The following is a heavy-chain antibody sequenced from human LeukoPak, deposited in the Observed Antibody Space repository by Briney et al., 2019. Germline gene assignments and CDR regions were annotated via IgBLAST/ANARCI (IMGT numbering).Heavy chain of an antibody. CDR3: ARISTAVAGADY. CDR2: IKQDESET. V-gene: IGHV3-7*01. J-gene: IGHJ4*02. CDR1: GFTFSRSW. Sequence: PGGSLRLSCGAFGFTFSRSWMSWVRQAPGKGLEWVANIKQDESETYYVDSVKGRFTVSRDNTKNSLYLQMDSLRAEDTAVYYCARISTAVAGADYWGQGTLVTVS. D-gene: IGHD6-19*01.